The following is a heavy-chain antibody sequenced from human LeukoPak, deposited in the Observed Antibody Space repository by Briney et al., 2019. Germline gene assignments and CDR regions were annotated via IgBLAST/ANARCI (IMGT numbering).Heavy chain of an antibody. J-gene: IGHJ4*02. CDR2: INHSGST. V-gene: IGHV4-34*01. Sequence: PSETLSLTCAVYGGSFSGYYWSWSRQPPGRGLEWIGEINHSGSTNYNPSLKSRVTISVDTSKNQFSLKLSSVTAADTAVYYCASGIVGATDYWGQGTLVTVSS. CDR1: GGSFSGYY. D-gene: IGHD1-26*01. CDR3: ASGIVGATDY.